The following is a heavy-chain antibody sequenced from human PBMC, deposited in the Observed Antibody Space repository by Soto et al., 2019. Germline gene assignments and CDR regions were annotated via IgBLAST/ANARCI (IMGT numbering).Heavy chain of an antibody. CDR3: VRARSTDSRPDY. D-gene: IGHD3-22*01. V-gene: IGHV3-21*01. CDR1: GFAFNNYG. CDR2: ITSSSSYI. J-gene: IGHJ4*02. Sequence: GGSLRLSCTVSGFAFNNYGMIWVRQAPGKGLEWVASITSSSSYIYYEDSLKGRFTISRDNAKNSLFLQLDSLRAEDTAVYFCVRARSTDSRPDYWGQGTLVTVSS.